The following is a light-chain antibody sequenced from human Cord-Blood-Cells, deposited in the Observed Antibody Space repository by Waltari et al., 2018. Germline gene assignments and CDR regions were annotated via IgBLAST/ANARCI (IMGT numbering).Light chain of an antibody. CDR1: SGHSSYA. Sequence: QLVLTQSPSASASLGASVKLTFTLSSGHSSYAIAWHQQQPEKGPRYLMKLNSDGSHSKGDGIPDRFSGSSSGAERYLTISSLQSEDEADYDCQTWGTGIRVFGGGTKLTVL. CDR2: LNSDGSH. CDR3: QTWGTGIRV. J-gene: IGLJ3*02. V-gene: IGLV4-69*01.